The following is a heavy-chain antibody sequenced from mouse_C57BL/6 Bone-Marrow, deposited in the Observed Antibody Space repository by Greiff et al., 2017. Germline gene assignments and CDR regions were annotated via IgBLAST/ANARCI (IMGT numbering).Heavy chain of an antibody. CDR1: GYTFTSYW. CDR3: ARRRGQRRYFDV. J-gene: IGHJ1*03. CDR2: IHPNSGST. V-gene: IGHV1-64*01. Sequence: VQLQQPGAELVKPGASVKLSCKASGYTFTSYWMHWVKQRPGQGLEWIGMIHPNSGSTNYNEKFKSKAILTVDKSSSTAYMQLSSLTSEDSAVYYCARRRGQRRYFDVWGTGTTLTVSS.